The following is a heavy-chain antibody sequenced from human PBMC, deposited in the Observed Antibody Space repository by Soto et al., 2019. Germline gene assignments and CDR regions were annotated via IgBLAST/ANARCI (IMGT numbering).Heavy chain of an antibody. CDR2: IYYSGST. Sequence: PPGKGREWIGSIYYSGSTYYNPSLQSRVTISVDTSKNQFSLKLSSVTAADTAVYYCARHDYDFWSGDLAPSGQRTLVSVSS. CDR3: ARHDYDFWSGDLAP. V-gene: IGHV4-39*01. D-gene: IGHD3-3*01. J-gene: IGHJ5*02.